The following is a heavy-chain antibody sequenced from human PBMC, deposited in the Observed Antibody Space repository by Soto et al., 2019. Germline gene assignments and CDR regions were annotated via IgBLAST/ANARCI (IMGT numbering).Heavy chain of an antibody. J-gene: IGHJ4*02. CDR2: IKQDGSEK. V-gene: IGHV3-7*01. CDR1: GFTFSSYW. CDR3: ARDKVPLDSSGYYSLPYFDY. D-gene: IGHD3-22*01. Sequence: GGSLRLSCAASGFTFSSYWMSWVRQAPGKGLEWVANIKQDGSEKYYVDSVKGRFTISRDNAKNSLYLQMNSLRAEGTAVYYCARDKVPLDSSGYYSLPYFDYWGQGTLVTVSS.